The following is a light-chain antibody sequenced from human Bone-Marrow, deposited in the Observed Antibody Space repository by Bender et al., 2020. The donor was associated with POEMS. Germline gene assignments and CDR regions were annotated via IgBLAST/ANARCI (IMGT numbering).Light chain of an antibody. CDR1: SGDIGTYNF. CDR3: CSYAGNRTWV. J-gene: IGLJ3*02. V-gene: IGLV2-23*01. CDR2: EAD. Sequence: QCALTQPASVSGAPGQSITISCTGTSGDIGTYNFVSWDQQHPDKAPKLIIYEADKRPSGLSSSFSASWSGNTASHTISALRSDDGGDYFCCSYAGNRTWVFGGEPK.